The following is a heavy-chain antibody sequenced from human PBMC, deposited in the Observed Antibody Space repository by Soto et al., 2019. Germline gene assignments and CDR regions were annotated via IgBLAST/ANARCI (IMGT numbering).Heavy chain of an antibody. J-gene: IGHJ3*02. V-gene: IGHV4-30-4*08. CDR3: ARSLPLGYCSGGSCSKAFDI. CDR2: IHNSGIT. Sequence: PSETLSLTCTVSGGSISSGDYYWSWVRQSPGKGLEWIGYIHNSGITYYNPSLKSRVIISLDTSKNQFSLKLSSVTAADTAVYYCARSLPLGYCSGGSCSKAFDIWGQGTMVTVSS. D-gene: IGHD2-15*01. CDR1: GGSISSGDYY.